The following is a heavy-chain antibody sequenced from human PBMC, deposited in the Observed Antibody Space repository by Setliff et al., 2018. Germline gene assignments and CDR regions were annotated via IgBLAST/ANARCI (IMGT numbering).Heavy chain of an antibody. V-gene: IGHV1-18*01. D-gene: IGHD4-17*01. CDR2: ISAYNGNT. J-gene: IGHJ4*02. CDR1: GYTFTNYG. CDR3: ARVYTLTIPPDY. Sequence: ASVKVSCKASGYTFTNYGINWVRQAPGQGLEWLGWISAYNGNTHYAQKLQGRVSMTTDTSTSTAYMELRSLRSDDTAVHHCARVYTLTIPPDYWGQGTLVTVSS.